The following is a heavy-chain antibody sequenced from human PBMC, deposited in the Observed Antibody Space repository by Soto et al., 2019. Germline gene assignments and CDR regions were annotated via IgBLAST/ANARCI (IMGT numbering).Heavy chain of an antibody. CDR3: VRESTTSGPNWFDT. Sequence: SETLSLTCSVSGGSINSGRSSWNWIRQSPGKGLEWIAYIYHSGSTYYNPSLKSRVTISVDRSENQFSLKLTSVTAADTAAYYCVRESTTSGPNWFDTWGPGILVTVSS. CDR2: IYHSGST. CDR1: GGSINSGRSS. D-gene: IGHD1-1*01. J-gene: IGHJ5*02. V-gene: IGHV4-30-2*06.